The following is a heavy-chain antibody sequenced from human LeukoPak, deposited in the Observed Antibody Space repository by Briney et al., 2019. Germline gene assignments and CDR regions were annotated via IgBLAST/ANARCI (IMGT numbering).Heavy chain of an antibody. D-gene: IGHD5-12*01. CDR2: TSNSGGST. CDR3: ARGWDGGYYFYFDY. V-gene: IGHV3-23*01. J-gene: IGHJ4*02. Sequence: GGSLRLSCAASGFTFSSYAMSWVRQAPGKGLEWVSATSNSGGSTYYADSVKGRFTISRDNSKNTLSLQMNSLRAEDTALYYCARGWDGGYYFYFDYWGQGTLVTVSS. CDR1: GFTFSSYA.